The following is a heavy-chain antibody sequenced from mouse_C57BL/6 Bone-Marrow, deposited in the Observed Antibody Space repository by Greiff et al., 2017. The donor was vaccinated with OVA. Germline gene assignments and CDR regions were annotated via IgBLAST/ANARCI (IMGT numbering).Heavy chain of an antibody. CDR3: ARDGTWCAY. CDR2: ISYDGSN. J-gene: IGHJ3*01. Sequence: VQLKESGPGLVKPSQSLSLTCSVTGYSITSGYYWNWIRQFPGNKLEWMGYISYDGSNNYNPSLKNRISITRDTSKNQFFLKLNSVTTEDTATYYCARDGTWCAYWGQGTLVTVSA. V-gene: IGHV3-6*01. CDR1: GYSITSGYY.